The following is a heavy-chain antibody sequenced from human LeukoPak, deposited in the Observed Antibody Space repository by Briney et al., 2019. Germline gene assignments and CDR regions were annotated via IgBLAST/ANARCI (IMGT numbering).Heavy chain of an antibody. CDR1: GFTFSSYG. J-gene: IGHJ5*02. V-gene: IGHV3-33*01. CDR3: ARERRGRYCSGGSCDKNWFDP. D-gene: IGHD2-15*01. CDR2: ICYDGSNK. Sequence: GRSLRLSCAASGFTFSSYGMHWVRQAPGKGLEWVAVICYDGSNKYYADSVKGRFTISRDNSKNTLYLQMNSLRAEDTAVYYCARERRGRYCSGGSCDKNWFDPWGQGTLVTVSS.